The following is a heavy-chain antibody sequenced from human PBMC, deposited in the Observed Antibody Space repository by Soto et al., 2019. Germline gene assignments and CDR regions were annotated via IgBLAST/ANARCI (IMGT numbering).Heavy chain of an antibody. CDR1: GGTFSSYA. Sequence: SVKVSCKASGGTFSSYAISWVRQAPGQGLEWMGGIIPIFGTANHAQKFQGRVTITADKSTSTAYMELSSLRSEDTAVYYCARSYYYDSSGYLLVPYYFDYWGQGTLVTVSS. V-gene: IGHV1-69*06. CDR3: ARSYYYDSSGYLLVPYYFDY. CDR2: IIPIFGTA. D-gene: IGHD3-22*01. J-gene: IGHJ4*02.